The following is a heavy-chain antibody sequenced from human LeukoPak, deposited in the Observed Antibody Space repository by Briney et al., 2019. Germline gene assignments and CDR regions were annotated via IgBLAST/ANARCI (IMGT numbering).Heavy chain of an antibody. J-gene: IGHJ4*02. CDR3: AKDFSVVIASGDYFDY. CDR2: IRYDGSNK. D-gene: IGHD2-21*01. Sequence: PGGSLRLSCAASGFTFSSYGMHWVRQAPGKGLEWVAFIRYDGSNKYYADSVKGRFTISRDNSKNTLYLQMNSLRAEDTAVYYCAKDFSVVIASGDYFDYWGQGTPVTVSS. V-gene: IGHV3-30*02. CDR1: GFTFSSYG.